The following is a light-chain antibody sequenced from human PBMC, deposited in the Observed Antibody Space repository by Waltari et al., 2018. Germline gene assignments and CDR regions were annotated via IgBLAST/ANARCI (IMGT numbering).Light chain of an antibody. CDR1: SSDVGNYNY. CDR2: DVT. V-gene: IGLV2-14*01. Sequence: QSALTQPASVSGSPGQSITIPCTGTSSDVGNYNYVSWYQQHPGKAPKLMICDVTKRPRGVINRFSGAKSGNTASLTISGLQAEDEADYYCSSYTSSNTYVFGTGTQVTVL. CDR3: SSYTSSNTYV. J-gene: IGLJ1*01.